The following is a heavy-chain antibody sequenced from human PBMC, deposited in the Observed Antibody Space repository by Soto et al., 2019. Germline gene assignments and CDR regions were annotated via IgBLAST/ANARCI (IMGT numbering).Heavy chain of an antibody. Sequence: PGGSLRLSCAASGFTFSAYTMSWVRQAPGKGLEWVANIKQDGSEKYYVDSVKGRFTISRDNAKNSVYLLMNSLRAEDTAVYYCAKGWYHDYWGQGTLVTVSS. J-gene: IGHJ4*02. V-gene: IGHV3-7*01. CDR3: AKGWYHDY. CDR2: IKQDGSEK. D-gene: IGHD2-15*01. CDR1: GFTFSAYT.